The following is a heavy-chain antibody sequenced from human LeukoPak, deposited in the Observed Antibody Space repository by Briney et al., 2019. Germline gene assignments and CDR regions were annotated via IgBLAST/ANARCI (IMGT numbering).Heavy chain of an antibody. CDR3: AREYDSTGSCDY. CDR1: GHTFTNYG. V-gene: IGHV1-18*01. CDR2: ITVYNGKT. J-gene: IGHJ4*02. Sequence: ASVTVSFRSSGHTFTNYGITWVRQPPGQGLEGMGRITVYNGKTNYAQKLQGRGIITTDTSTNKVYMEVRRLRSDDTAVYYSAREYDSTGSCDYWGKGTLVTVSS. D-gene: IGHD3-22*01.